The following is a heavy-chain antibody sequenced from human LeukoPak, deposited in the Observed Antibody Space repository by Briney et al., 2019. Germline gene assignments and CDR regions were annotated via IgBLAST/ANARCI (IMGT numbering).Heavy chain of an antibody. CDR1: GFTFSSFA. D-gene: IGHD2-2*02. Sequence: PGGSLRLSCAASGFTFSSFAMSWVRQAPGKGLEWASSISSSGSTIYYADSVKGRFTISRDNAKNSLYLQMNSLRAEDTAVYYCARTLGYCRSTSCYTVAGLGYWGQGTLVTVSS. V-gene: IGHV3-21*04. CDR2: ISSSGSTI. CDR3: ARTLGYCRSTSCYTVAGLGY. J-gene: IGHJ4*02.